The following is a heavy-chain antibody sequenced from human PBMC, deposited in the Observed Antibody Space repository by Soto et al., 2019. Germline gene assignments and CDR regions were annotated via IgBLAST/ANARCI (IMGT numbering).Heavy chain of an antibody. V-gene: IGHV4-39*01. Sequence: SETLSLTCTVSGGSVSSGSYYWSWIRQPPGKGLEWIGYIYYSGSTYYNPSLKSRVTISVDTSKNQFSLKLSSVTAADTAVYYCARHLTSSSSYDWFDPWGQGTLVTVSS. J-gene: IGHJ5*02. D-gene: IGHD6-6*01. CDR3: ARHLTSSSSYDWFDP. CDR2: IYYSGST. CDR1: GGSVSSGSYY.